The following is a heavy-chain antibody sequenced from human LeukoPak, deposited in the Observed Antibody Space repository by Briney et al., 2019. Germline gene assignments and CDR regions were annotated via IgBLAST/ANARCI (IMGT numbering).Heavy chain of an antibody. CDR3: ARDPPSYCGGDCYME. V-gene: IGHV3-48*03. J-gene: IGHJ4*02. CDR2: ISSSGSTI. Sequence: GGSLRLSCAASGFTFRSYEMNWVRQAPGKGLEWVSYISSSGSTIYYADSVKGRFTISRDNAKNSLYLQMNSLRAEDTAVYYCARDPPSYCGGDCYMEWGQGTLVTVSS. D-gene: IGHD2-21*02. CDR1: GFTFRSYE.